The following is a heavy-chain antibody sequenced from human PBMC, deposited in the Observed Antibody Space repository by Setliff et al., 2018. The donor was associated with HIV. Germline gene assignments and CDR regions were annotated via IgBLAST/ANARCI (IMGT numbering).Heavy chain of an antibody. CDR2: INHSGST. CDR1: GDSISSSNW. Sequence: PSETLSLTCAVSGDSISSSNWWSWIRQPPGKGLEWIGEINHSGSTNYNPFLKSRVTISVDTSKNQFSLKLSSVTAADTAVFYCARGRAETYFDFWGGYSNWFDPWGQGTLVTVSS. J-gene: IGHJ5*02. CDR3: ARGRAETYFDFWGGYSNWFDP. V-gene: IGHV4-4*02. D-gene: IGHD3-3*01.